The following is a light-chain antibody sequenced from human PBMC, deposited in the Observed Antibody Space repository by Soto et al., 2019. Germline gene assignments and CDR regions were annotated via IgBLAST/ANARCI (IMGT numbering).Light chain of an antibody. J-gene: IGKJ4*01. CDR2: DGS. CDR3: QQYDNSAPLS. V-gene: IGKV3D-20*01. CDR1: QSVRSSY. Sequence: EIVLTQSPATLSLSPGDGATLSCGASQSVRSSYVAWNQQKAGLAPRLLIYDGSNRASGIPDRFSGSGSGTDFTLTIGRLEPEDFALYYCQQYDNSAPLSFGGGTKV.